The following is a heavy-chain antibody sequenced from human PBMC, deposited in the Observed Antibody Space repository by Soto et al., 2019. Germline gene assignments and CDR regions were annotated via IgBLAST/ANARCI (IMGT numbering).Heavy chain of an antibody. J-gene: IGHJ4*02. Sequence: GGSLRLSCVASGFTFSSYSMNWVRQAPGQGLEWVSYISSSSNVIYYADSVKGRFTISRDNAKNSLYLQMNSLRDEDTAVYYCTTSVGASGYEFYWGQGTPVTGSP. V-gene: IGHV3-48*02. CDR3: TTSVGASGYEFY. D-gene: IGHD5-12*01. CDR2: ISSSSNVI. CDR1: GFTFSSYS.